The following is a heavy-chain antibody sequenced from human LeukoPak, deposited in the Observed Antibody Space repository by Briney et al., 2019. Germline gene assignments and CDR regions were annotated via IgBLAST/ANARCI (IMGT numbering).Heavy chain of an antibody. J-gene: IGHJ5*02. CDR1: GGSISSYY. Sequence: SETLSLTCTVSGGSISSYYWSWIRQPPGKGLEGIGYIYYDGTTKYDPSLQSRVTISIDTSRNQFSLRLSSVTATDTAVYYCARRYSSTWYSWFDPWGQGTLVTVSS. D-gene: IGHD2-2*01. CDR2: IYYDGTT. V-gene: IGHV4-59*08. CDR3: ARRYSSTWYSWFDP.